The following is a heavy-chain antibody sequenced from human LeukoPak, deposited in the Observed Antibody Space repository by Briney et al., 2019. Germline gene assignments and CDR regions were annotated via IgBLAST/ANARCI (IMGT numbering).Heavy chain of an antibody. CDR1: GGSISSSSYY. D-gene: IGHD6-19*01. Sequence: SETLPLTCTVSGGSISSSSYYWGWIRQPPGKGLEWIGSIYYSGSTYYNPSLKSRVTISVDTSKNQFSLKLSSVTAADTAVYYCARHGENFSSGWYGVADYWGQGTLVTVSS. V-gene: IGHV4-39*01. CDR3: ARHGENFSSGWYGVADY. CDR2: IYYSGST. J-gene: IGHJ4*02.